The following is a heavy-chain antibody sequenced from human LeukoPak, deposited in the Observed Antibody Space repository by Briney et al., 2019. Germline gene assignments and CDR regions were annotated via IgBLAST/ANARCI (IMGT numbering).Heavy chain of an antibody. D-gene: IGHD3-22*01. J-gene: IGHJ3*02. V-gene: IGHV4-34*01. CDR1: GGSFSGYY. CDR3: ARGLRSKYYYDSSGQNGAFDI. Sequence: SETLSLTCAVYGGSFSGYYWSWIRQPPGKGLEWIGEINHSGSTNYNPPIKSRVTISVETSKKQFSLKLSSVTAADTAVYYCARGLRSKYYYDSSGQNGAFDIWGQGTMVTVSS. CDR2: INHSGST.